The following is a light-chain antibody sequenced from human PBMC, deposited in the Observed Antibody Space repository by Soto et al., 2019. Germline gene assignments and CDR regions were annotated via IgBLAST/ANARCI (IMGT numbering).Light chain of an antibody. V-gene: IGKV3-15*01. CDR1: QSVSSN. CDR3: QQYNNWPLT. Sequence: EIVITQSQATLSVSPGERATLSCRASQSVSSNLAWYQQKPGQAPRLLIYGASTRATGIPARLSGSWSGKEFPLTISSLQSEDFAVYYCQQYNNWPLTFGGGTKVEIK. J-gene: IGKJ4*01. CDR2: GAS.